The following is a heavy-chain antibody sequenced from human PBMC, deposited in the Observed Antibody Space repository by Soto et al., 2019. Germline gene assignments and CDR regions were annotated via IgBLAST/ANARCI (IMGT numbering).Heavy chain of an antibody. CDR3: ALFTVTTAFDI. J-gene: IGHJ3*02. Sequence: VAALQISGEGSVYSFTSYWCGWVRQMPGKGLEWMGIIYPGDSDTRYSPSFQGQVTISADKSISTAYLQWSSLKASDTAMYYCALFTVTTAFDIWGQGTMVTVSS. V-gene: IGHV5-51*01. CDR2: IYPGDSDT. D-gene: IGHD4-17*01. CDR1: VYSFTSYW.